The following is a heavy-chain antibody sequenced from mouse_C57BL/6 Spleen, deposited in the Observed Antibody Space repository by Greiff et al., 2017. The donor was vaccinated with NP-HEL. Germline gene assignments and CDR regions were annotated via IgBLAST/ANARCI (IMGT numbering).Heavy chain of an antibody. CDR2: INPSTGGT. CDR1: GYSFTGYY. J-gene: IGHJ2*01. CDR3: ARVILHYYGSTLDY. D-gene: IGHD1-1*01. Sequence: VHVKQSGPELVKPGASVKISCKASGYSFTGYYMNWVKQSPEKSLEWIGEINPSTGGTTYNQKFKAKATLTVDKSSSTAYMQLKSLTSEDSAVYYCARVILHYYGSTLDYWGQGTTLTVSS. V-gene: IGHV1-42*01.